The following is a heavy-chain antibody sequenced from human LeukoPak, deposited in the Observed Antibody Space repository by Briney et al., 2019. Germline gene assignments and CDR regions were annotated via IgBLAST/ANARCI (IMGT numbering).Heavy chain of an antibody. CDR3: ARVSGYYYRHYFDY. D-gene: IGHD3-22*01. Sequence: ASVKVSCKASGYTFTGYYMHWVRQAPGQGLEWMGWINPNSGGTNYAQKFQGRVTMTRDTSISTAYMELSRLRSDDTAVYYCARVSGYYYRHYFDYWGQGTLVTVSS. V-gene: IGHV1-2*02. CDR1: GYTFTGYY. CDR2: INPNSGGT. J-gene: IGHJ4*02.